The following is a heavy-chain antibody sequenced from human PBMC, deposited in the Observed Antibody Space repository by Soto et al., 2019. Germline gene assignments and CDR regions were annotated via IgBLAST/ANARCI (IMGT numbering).Heavy chain of an antibody. V-gene: IGHV4-34*01. Sequence: SETLSLTCAVYGGSFSGYYWSWIRQPPGKGLEWIGEINHSGSTNYNPSLKSRVTISVDTSKNQFSLKLSSVTATDTAVYYCAREGGRWLQAPTKGMDVWGQGTTVTVSS. J-gene: IGHJ6*02. CDR2: INHSGST. D-gene: IGHD5-12*01. CDR3: AREGGRWLQAPTKGMDV. CDR1: GGSFSGYY.